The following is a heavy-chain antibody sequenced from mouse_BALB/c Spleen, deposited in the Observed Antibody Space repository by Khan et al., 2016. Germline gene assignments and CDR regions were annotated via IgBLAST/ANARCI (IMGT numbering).Heavy chain of an antibody. V-gene: IGHV3-2*02. CDR3: ARGLGRAY. J-gene: IGHJ3*01. Sequence: EVQLQESGPGLVKPSQSLSLTCTVTGYSITSDYAWNWIRQFPGNKLEWMGYISYSGSTSYNPSIKSRISINRDTSKNQFFLQLNSVTTEDTATDYCARGLGRAYWGQGTLVTVSA. CDR2: ISYSGST. CDR1: GYSITSDYA. D-gene: IGHD4-1*01.